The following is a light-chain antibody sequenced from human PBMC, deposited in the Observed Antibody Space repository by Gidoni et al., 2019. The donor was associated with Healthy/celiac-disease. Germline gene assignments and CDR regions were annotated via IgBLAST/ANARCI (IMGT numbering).Light chain of an antibody. V-gene: IGKV3-15*01. CDR1: QSVSSN. CDR3: QQYNNWPPYT. Sequence: EIAMMQSPATLSVSPGERATLSCRASQSVSSNLAWYQQKPGQAPRLLIYGASTRATGIPARFSGGGSGTEFTLTISSLQSEDFAVYYCQQYNNWPPYTFGQGTKLEIK. J-gene: IGKJ2*01. CDR2: GAS.